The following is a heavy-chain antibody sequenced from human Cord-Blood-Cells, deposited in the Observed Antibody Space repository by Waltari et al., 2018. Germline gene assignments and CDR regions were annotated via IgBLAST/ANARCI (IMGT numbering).Heavy chain of an antibody. V-gene: IGHV3-23*01. J-gene: IGHJ3*02. CDR3: AKGGLRDRDYFDI. Sequence: EVQLLESGGGLVQPGGSLRLSCAASGFTFSSYAMSWVRQAPGKGLEWVSAISGRGGSTYYADSVKGRFTISRDNSKNTLYLQMNSLRAEDTAVYYCAKGGLRDRDYFDIWGQGTMVTVSS. D-gene: IGHD4-17*01. CDR2: ISGRGGST. CDR1: GFTFSSYA.